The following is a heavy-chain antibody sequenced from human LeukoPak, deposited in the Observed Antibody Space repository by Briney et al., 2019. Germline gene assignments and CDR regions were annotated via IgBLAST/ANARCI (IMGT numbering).Heavy chain of an antibody. J-gene: IGHJ4*02. Sequence: PGGSLRLPCAASGFTFSSYWMSWVRQAPGKGREGVANIKQDGSEKNYVDSVKGRFTISRDNAKNSLDLQMNSLRAEDTAVYYCARAGGYASSWAYWGQGTLVTVSS. CDR3: ARAGGYASSWAY. CDR1: GFTFSSYW. D-gene: IGHD5-12*01. V-gene: IGHV3-7*01. CDR2: IKQDGSEK.